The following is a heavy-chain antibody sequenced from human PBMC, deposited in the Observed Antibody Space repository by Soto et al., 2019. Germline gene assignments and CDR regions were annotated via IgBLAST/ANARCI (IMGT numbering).Heavy chain of an antibody. CDR1: SGSISSYY. CDR3: ARVQEGLPLVLDV. Sequence: XGNLSLTCTVSSGSISSYYWSWFRQPPGKGLEWIGYIYYSGSTNYNPSLKSRVTISVDTSKNQFSLKLSSVTAADTAVYYCARVQEGLPLVLDVWGQGTTVTVSS. J-gene: IGHJ6*02. D-gene: IGHD1-1*01. CDR2: IYYSGST. V-gene: IGHV4-59*01.